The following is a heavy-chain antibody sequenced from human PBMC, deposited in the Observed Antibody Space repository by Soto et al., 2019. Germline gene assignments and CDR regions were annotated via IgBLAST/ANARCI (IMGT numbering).Heavy chain of an antibody. CDR2: IYYRGNT. Sequence: ASETLSLTYTDSGGATSRYNDWSSMRQPPVKGLEWIGHIYYRGNTDYNPSLKSRLAISIDTSKNQFSLKLSSVTAADTAVYFCAREGGESSDGLYYFDSWGQGSLVTVSS. CDR1: GGATSRYND. J-gene: IGHJ4*02. D-gene: IGHD3-16*01. CDR3: AREGGESSDGLYYFDS. V-gene: IGHV4-30-4*01.